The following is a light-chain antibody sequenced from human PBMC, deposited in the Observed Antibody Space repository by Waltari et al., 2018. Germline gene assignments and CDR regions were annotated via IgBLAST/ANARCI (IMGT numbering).Light chain of an antibody. Sequence: DIPMTQSPSSLSASVGDRVTITCRASQSISGYLNWYQQKPGKAPKLLIYATSSLQSGVPSRFSGSGSGTDFTLTISSLQPEDFATYYCQQSYRTPPLTFGGGTKVEIK. CDR3: QQSYRTPPLT. V-gene: IGKV1-39*01. J-gene: IGKJ4*01. CDR1: QSISGY. CDR2: ATS.